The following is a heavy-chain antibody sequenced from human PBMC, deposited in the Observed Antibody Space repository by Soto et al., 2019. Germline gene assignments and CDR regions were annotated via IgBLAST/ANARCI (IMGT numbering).Heavy chain of an antibody. CDR2: ISYDGSNK. CDR1: GFTFSSYG. Sequence: PGGSLRLSCAASGFTFSSYGMHWVRQAPGKGLEWVAVISYDGSNKYYADSVKGRFTISRDNSKNTLYLQMNSLRAEDTAVYYCAKLTYCSSTSCHKGDAFDIW. CDR3: AKLTYCSSTSCHKGDAFDI. V-gene: IGHV3-30*18. J-gene: IGHJ3*02. D-gene: IGHD2-2*02.